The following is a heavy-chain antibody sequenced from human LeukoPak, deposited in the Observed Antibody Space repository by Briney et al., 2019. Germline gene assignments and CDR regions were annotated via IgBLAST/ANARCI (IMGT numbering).Heavy chain of an antibody. CDR3: ARSYYYDSSGYYEDRYFDY. CDR1: GYTFTGYS. V-gene: IGHV1-2*02. Sequence: ASVKVSCKASGYTFTGYSIHWVRQAPGQGLEWMGWIHPNSGGTKYAQKFQDRVTMTRDTSISTAYMELSRLRSDDTAVYYCARSYYYDSSGYYEDRYFDYWGQGTLVTVSS. J-gene: IGHJ4*02. CDR2: IHPNSGGT. D-gene: IGHD3-22*01.